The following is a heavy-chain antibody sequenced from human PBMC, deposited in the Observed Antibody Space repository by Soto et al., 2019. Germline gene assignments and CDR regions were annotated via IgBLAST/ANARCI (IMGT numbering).Heavy chain of an antibody. CDR3: ARGGVGARYWFDP. V-gene: IGHV4-59*01. Sequence: QVQLQESGPGLVKPSETLSLTCTVSGGSISSYYWSWIRQPPGKGLEWIGYIYYSGSTNYNPSLKSRVTISVDTSKNQFSLKLSSVTAADTAVYYCARGGVGARYWFDPWGQGTLVTVSS. CDR2: IYYSGST. D-gene: IGHD1-26*01. CDR1: GGSISSYY. J-gene: IGHJ5*02.